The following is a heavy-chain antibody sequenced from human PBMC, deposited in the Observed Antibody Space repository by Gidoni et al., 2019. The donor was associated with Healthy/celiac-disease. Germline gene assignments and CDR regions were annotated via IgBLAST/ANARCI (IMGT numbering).Heavy chain of an antibody. D-gene: IGHD3-22*01. V-gene: IGHV3-66*01. CDR1: GFPASSNY. Sequence: EVQLVESGGGLVQPGGSLRLSCAASGFPASSNYMSWVRQAPGKGLEWVSVIYSGGSTYYADSVKGRFTISRDNSKNTLYLQMNSLRAEDTAVYYCAREAYYYDSSGYSNAFDIWGQGTMVTVSS. CDR3: AREAYYYDSSGYSNAFDI. CDR2: IYSGGST. J-gene: IGHJ3*02.